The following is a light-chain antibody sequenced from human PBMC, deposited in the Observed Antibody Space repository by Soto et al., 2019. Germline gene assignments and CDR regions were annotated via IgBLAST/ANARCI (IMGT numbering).Light chain of an antibody. J-gene: IGLJ2*01. CDR2: DVS. CDR3: SSYTSSSPYVV. V-gene: IGLV2-14*01. CDR1: SSDVGNYNY. Sequence: QSALTQPASVSGSPGQSITISCTGTSSDVGNYNYVSWYQQHPGKAPKLMIYDVSNRPSGVSNRFSGSKSGNTASLTISGLQAEDEADYYCSSYTSSSPYVVFGGGPKLTVL.